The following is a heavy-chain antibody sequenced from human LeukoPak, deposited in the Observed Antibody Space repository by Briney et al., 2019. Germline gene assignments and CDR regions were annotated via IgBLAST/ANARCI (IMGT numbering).Heavy chain of an antibody. D-gene: IGHD6-6*01. CDR3: AKDRYSSSSGIDY. V-gene: IGHV3-30*02. CDR2: IWYGGSNK. Sequence: PGGSLRLSCAASGFTFSSYGMHWVRQAPGKGLEWVAVIWYGGSNKYYADSAKGRFTVSRDNSKNTLYLQMNSLRAEDTAVYYCAKDRYSSSSGIDYWGQGTLVTVSS. J-gene: IGHJ4*02. CDR1: GFTFSSYG.